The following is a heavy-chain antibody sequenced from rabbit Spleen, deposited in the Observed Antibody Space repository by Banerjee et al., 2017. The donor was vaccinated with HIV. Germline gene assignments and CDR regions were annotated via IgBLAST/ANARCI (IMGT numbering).Heavy chain of an antibody. D-gene: IGHD8-1*01. CDR3: ARDAGTSFSTYGMDL. CDR1: GVSFSSGYY. V-gene: IGHV1S40*01. CDR2: IYAGSSGST. J-gene: IGHJ6*01. Sequence: QSLEESGGDLVKPGASLTLTCTASGVSFSSGYYMCWVRQAPGKGLEWIACIYAGSSGSTWYASWAKGRFTISKTSSTTVTLQMTSLTAADTATYFCARDAGTSFSTYGMDLWGPGTLVTVS.